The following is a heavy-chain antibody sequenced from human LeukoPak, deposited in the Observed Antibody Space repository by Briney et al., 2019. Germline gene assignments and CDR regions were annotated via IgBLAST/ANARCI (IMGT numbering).Heavy chain of an antibody. CDR2: MSGSGGST. J-gene: IGHJ4*02. Sequence: GGSLRLSCAASGFTLRRYVMSWVRQAPEKGLEWVSSMSGSGGSTYYADSVKGRFTISRDNSQNTLYLQMNSPRVEDTAVYYCAKRTIRSNYFDYWGQGTLVTVSS. CDR3: AKRTIRSNYFDY. V-gene: IGHV3-23*01. D-gene: IGHD3-3*01. CDR1: GFTLRRYV.